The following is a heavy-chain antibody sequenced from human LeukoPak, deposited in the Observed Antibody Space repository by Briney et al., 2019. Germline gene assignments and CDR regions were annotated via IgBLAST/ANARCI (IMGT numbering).Heavy chain of an antibody. D-gene: IGHD6-6*01. J-gene: IGHJ6*03. CDR2: MNPNSGNT. CDR3: ARGLLAARSLGYYYYMDV. CDR1: GYTFTSYD. Sequence: ASVKVSCKASGYTFTSYDINWVRQATGQGLEWMGWMNPNSGNTGYAQKFQGRVTITRNTSISTAYMELSSLRSEDTAVYYCARGLLAARSLGYYYYMDVWGKGTTVTVSS. V-gene: IGHV1-8*03.